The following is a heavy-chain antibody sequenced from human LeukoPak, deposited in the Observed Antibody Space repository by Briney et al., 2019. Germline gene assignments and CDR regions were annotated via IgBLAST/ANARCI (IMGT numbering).Heavy chain of an antibody. J-gene: IGHJ4*02. V-gene: IGHV3-23*01. CDR2: ISGSGGST. CDR1: GFTFSSYA. D-gene: IGHD3-10*01. Sequence: GGSLRLSCAASGFTFSSYAMSWVRQAPRKGLEWVSAISGSGGSTYYADSVKGRFTISRDNSKNTLYLQMNSLRAEDTAVYYCAKDGSFYGSGLYWGQGTLVTVSS. CDR3: AKDGSFYGSGLY.